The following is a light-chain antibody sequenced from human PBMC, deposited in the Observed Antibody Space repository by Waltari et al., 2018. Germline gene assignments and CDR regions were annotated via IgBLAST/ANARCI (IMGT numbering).Light chain of an antibody. Sequence: DIQMTQSPSSLSASVGDRVTITCQASQDISNYLNWYQQKPGKAPKLLIYDASNLETGVPSRFSGSGSGTEFTLTISSLQSEDFAVYYCQQYNNWPPTFGGGTKVEIK. CDR3: QQYNNWPPT. CDR1: QDISNY. J-gene: IGKJ4*01. CDR2: DAS. V-gene: IGKV1-33*01.